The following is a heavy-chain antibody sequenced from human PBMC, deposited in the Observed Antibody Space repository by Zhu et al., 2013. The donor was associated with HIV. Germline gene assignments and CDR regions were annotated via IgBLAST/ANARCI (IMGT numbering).Heavy chain of an antibody. CDR2: SPCPWFT. Sequence: QVQLMQSGPEVKRPGSSVRVSCQASGVKLKFHAISWIRQAPGQGLECWEASPCPWFTKYGRNFQGRVSFTADTSQNTVYMELTNLKPDDTAVFYCARGGGHVVVAVGTFDVWGQGTSVTVSP. D-gene: IGHD2-15*01. CDR1: GVKLKFHA. CDR3: ARGGGHVVVAVGTFDV. J-gene: IGHJ3*01. V-gene: IGHV1-69*09.